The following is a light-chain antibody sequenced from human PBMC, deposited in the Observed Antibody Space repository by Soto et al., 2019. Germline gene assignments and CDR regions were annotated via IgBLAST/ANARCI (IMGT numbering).Light chain of an antibody. CDR3: QKRSNWPSIT. V-gene: IGKV3-11*01. CDR1: QSVSIY. CDR2: DAS. Sequence: EIVLPQSPGTLSVSPGESATLSCRASQSVSIYLAWYPQKPGQAPRLLIYDASNRATGIPARFSGSGSGTDFTLTINSLEPEDSAVYYCQKRSNWPSITFGQGKRLEIK. J-gene: IGKJ5*01.